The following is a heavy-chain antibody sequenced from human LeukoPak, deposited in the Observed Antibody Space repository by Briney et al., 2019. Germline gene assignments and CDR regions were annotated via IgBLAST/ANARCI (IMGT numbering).Heavy chain of an antibody. Sequence: GGSLRLSCAASGFTFSSYSMNWVRQAPGKGLEWVANIKEDDSEKNYVDSVKGRFTISRDNAKNTLYLQMNSLRAEDTAVYYCARERAYVGAFDIWGQGTMVTVSS. J-gene: IGHJ3*02. CDR3: ARERAYVGAFDI. V-gene: IGHV3-7*01. CDR2: IKEDDSEK. CDR1: GFTFSSYS. D-gene: IGHD3-10*02.